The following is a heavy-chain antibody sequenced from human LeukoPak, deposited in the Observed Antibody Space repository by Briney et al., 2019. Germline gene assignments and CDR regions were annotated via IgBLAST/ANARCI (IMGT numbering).Heavy chain of an antibody. J-gene: IGHJ3*02. D-gene: IGHD3-3*01. CDR2: ISGSGGST. V-gene: IGHV3-66*02. CDR3: ASEITIFGVVISDAFDI. CDR1: GFSVSSNY. Sequence: GGSLRLSCAASGFSVSSNYMCWVRQAPGKGLEWVSAISGSGGSTYYADSVNGRFTIARDNSQNTLYLQMNSLRDEDTAVYYCASEITIFGVVISDAFDIWGQGTMVTVSS.